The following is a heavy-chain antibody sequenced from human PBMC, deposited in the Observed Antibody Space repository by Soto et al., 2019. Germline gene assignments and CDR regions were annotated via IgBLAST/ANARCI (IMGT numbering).Heavy chain of an antibody. D-gene: IGHD3-3*01. CDR2: ISYDGSNK. CDR1: GLSFCSYG. J-gene: IGHJ4*02. V-gene: IGHV3-30*18. Sequence: HPGGCMRLSCAACGLSFCSYGMHGVRQAPGKGLEWVAVISYDGSNKYYADSVKGRFTISRDNSKNTLYLQMNSLRAEDTAVYYCAKDLGYDFWSGYHTFADWGQGTLVTVSS. CDR3: AKDLGYDFWSGYHTFAD.